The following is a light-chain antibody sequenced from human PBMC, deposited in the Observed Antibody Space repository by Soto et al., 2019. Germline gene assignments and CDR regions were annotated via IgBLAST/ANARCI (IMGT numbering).Light chain of an antibody. CDR3: AACDDSLNGLV. J-gene: IGLJ1*01. CDR2: NNN. Sequence: QSVLTQPPSASGTPGQKVTISCSGSSSNIGPNAVNWYQQLPGTAPKLLLYNNNQRPSGVSDRFSGSKSGTSASLAISGLQSDDEADYHCAACDDSLNGLVFGTGTNVTVL. V-gene: IGLV1-44*01. CDR1: SSNIGPNA.